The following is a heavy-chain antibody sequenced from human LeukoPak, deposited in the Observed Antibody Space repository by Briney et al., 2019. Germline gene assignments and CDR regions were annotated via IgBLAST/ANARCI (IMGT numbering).Heavy chain of an antibody. CDR1: GGSISSYY. Sequence: SETLSLTCTVSGGSISSYYWSWIRQPPGKGLEWIGYIYTSGSTNYNPSLKSRVTIPVDTSKNQFSLKLSSVTAADTAVYYCARGDYDSSGSAAFDIWGQGTMVTVSS. CDR2: IYTSGST. J-gene: IGHJ3*02. CDR3: ARGDYDSSGSAAFDI. D-gene: IGHD3-22*01. V-gene: IGHV4-4*09.